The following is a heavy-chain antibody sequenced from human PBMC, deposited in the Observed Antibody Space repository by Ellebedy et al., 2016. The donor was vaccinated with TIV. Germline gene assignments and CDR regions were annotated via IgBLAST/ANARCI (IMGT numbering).Heavy chain of an antibody. CDR3: ARDFAFDP. J-gene: IGHJ5*02. Sequence: MPSETLSLTCTVSGYSFTSGYHWGWIRQPPGKGLEWIASIYHTGHTLYNPSLKSRVTISIDTSKNQFSLKLNSVTAADTAVYYCARDFAFDPWGQGTLVTVSS. V-gene: IGHV4-38-2*02. CDR1: GYSFTSGYH. D-gene: IGHD3-3*01. CDR2: IYHTGHT.